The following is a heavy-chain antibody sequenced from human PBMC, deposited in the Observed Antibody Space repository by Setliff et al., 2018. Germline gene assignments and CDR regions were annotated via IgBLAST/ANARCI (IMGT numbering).Heavy chain of an antibody. V-gene: IGHV3-23*01. CDR3: ARELTIVVPPALALDV. J-gene: IGHJ6*04. Sequence: PGGSLRLSCAASGFTFSSYAMNWVRKAPGKGLQWVSNINAGGYNTYYADSVKGRFTTSRDNSKNTVYLQMNSLRAEDTAVYYCARELTIVVPPALALDVWGKGTTVTVSS. D-gene: IGHD2-2*01. CDR2: INAGGYNT. CDR1: GFTFSSYA.